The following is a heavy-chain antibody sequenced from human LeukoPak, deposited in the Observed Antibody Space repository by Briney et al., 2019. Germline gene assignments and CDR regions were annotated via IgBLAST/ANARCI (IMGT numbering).Heavy chain of an antibody. Sequence: NPGGSLRLSCAASGFTFSSHSMNWVRQAPGKGLEWVSSISSSSSYIYYADSVKGRFTISRDNAKNSLYLQMNSLRAEDTAVYYCARSLGSSGYQDYWGQGTLVTVSS. V-gene: IGHV3-21*01. J-gene: IGHJ4*02. CDR3: ARSLGSSGYQDY. CDR1: GFTFSSHS. CDR2: ISSSSSYI. D-gene: IGHD3-22*01.